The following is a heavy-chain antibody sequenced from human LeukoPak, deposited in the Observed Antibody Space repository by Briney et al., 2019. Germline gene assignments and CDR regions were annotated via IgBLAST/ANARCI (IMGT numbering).Heavy chain of an antibody. D-gene: IGHD1-26*01. CDR3: AKDCCEGELVFGY. CDR1: GFTFSSYA. J-gene: IGHJ4*02. CDR2: ISGSGGST. V-gene: IGHV3-23*01. Sequence: GGSLRLSCAASGFTFSSYAMSWVRQAPGKGLEWVSAISGSGGSTYYADSVKGRFTISRDNSKNTLYLQMNSLRAEDTAVYCCAKDCCEGELVFGYWGQGTLVTVSS.